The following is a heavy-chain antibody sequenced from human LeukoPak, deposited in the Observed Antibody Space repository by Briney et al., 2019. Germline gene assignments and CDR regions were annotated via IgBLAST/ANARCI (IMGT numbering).Heavy chain of an antibody. V-gene: IGHV3-15*01. Sequence: PGGSLRLSCAASGFIFNKAWMNWVRQAPGKGPEWVGRIKSNNDGGTTDYASPVEGRFIISRDDSKNTIYLQMNRLIIDDTAIYYYTPVMVDDRGFWGQGTLVTVSS. CDR2: IKSNNDGGTT. D-gene: IGHD2-8*01. CDR1: GFIFNKAW. J-gene: IGHJ4*02. CDR3: TPVMVDDRGF.